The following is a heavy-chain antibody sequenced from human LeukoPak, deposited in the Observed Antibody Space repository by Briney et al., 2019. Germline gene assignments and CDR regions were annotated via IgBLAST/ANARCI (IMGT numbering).Heavy chain of an antibody. CDR3: ARDIILLLSRWGYGMDV. V-gene: IGHV4-39*07. CDR2: IYYSGST. CDR1: GGSISSSSYY. D-gene: IGHD3/OR15-3a*01. Sequence: PSETLSLTCTVSGGSISSSSYYWGWIRQPPGKGLEWIGSIYYSGSTYYNPSLKSRVTISVDTSKNQFSLKLSSVTAADTAVYYCARDIILLLSRWGYGMDVWGQGTTVTVSS. J-gene: IGHJ6*02.